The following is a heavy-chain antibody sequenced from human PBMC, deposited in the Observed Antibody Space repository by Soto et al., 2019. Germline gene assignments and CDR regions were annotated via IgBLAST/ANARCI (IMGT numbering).Heavy chain of an antibody. CDR3: ARHKKTTVTLDAFDI. CDR1: GGSISSSSYY. V-gene: IGHV4-39*01. Sequence: QLQLQESGPGLVKPSETLSLTCTVSGGSISSSSYYWGWIRQPPGKGLEWIGSIYYSGSTYYNPSLKSRVTISVDTSKNQFSLKLSSVTVADTAVYYCARHKKTTVTLDAFDIWGQGTMVTVSS. D-gene: IGHD4-17*01. J-gene: IGHJ3*02. CDR2: IYYSGST.